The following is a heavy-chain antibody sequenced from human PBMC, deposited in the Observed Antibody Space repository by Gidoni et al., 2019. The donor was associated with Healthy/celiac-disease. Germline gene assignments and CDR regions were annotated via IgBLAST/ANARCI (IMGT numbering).Heavy chain of an antibody. D-gene: IGHD6-13*01. J-gene: IGHJ4*02. CDR1: GGSFSGYY. CDR2: INHSGST. Sequence: QVQLQQWGAGLLKPSKTLPLTCAVYGGSFSGYYWSWIRQPPGKGLEWIGEINHSGSTNYNPSLKSRVTISVDTSKNQFSLKLSSVTAADTAVYYCARGVAQGPRSTSSWYFGSVYWGQGTLVTVSS. V-gene: IGHV4-34*01. CDR3: ARGVAQGPRSTSSWYFGSVY.